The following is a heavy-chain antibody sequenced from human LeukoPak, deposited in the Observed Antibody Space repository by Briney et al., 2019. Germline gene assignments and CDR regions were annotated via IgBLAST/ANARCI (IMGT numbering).Heavy chain of an antibody. J-gene: IGHJ4*02. CDR3: TRHGGGTSRPFHY. D-gene: IGHD2-2*01. V-gene: IGHV4-59*08. CDR2: VYSTGGP. Sequence: SETLSLTCTVPGGSISSYFWSWIRQPPARGLERIGNVYSTGGPSSNPSLKSRVTISVDTSKKQFSLRVSSVRTADTAVHYCTRHGGGTSRPFHYWGQGTPVTVSS. CDR1: GGSISSYF.